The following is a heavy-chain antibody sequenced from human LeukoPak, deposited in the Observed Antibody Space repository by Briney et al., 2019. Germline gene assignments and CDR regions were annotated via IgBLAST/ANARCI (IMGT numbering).Heavy chain of an antibody. Sequence: GASVKVSCKASGYTFTSYGISWVRQAPGQGLEWMRWISAYNGNTNYAQKLQGRVTMTTDTSTSTAYMELRSLRSDDTAVYYCARGAFRAGPSSWSGPYYYYYMDVWGKGTTVTVSS. CDR1: GYTFTSYG. V-gene: IGHV1-18*01. J-gene: IGHJ6*03. CDR2: ISAYNGNT. CDR3: ARGAFRAGPSSWSGPYYYYYMDV. D-gene: IGHD6-13*01.